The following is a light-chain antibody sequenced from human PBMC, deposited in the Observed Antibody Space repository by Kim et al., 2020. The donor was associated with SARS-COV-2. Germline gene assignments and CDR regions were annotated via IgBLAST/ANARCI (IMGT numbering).Light chain of an antibody. Sequence: QRVHISCTGSSSNIGGGYDVHWYQQLPGTAPKLLIYGNSNRPSGVPDRFSGSKSGTSASLAITGLQAEDEADYYCQSYDSSLSGWVFGGGTQLTVL. CDR1: SSNIGGGYD. CDR3: QSYDSSLSGWV. V-gene: IGLV1-40*01. J-gene: IGLJ3*02. CDR2: GNS.